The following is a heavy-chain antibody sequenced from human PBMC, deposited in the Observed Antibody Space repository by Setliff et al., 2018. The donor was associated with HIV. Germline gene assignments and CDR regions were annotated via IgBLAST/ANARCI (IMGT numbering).Heavy chain of an antibody. CDR2: INVGKGDT. J-gene: IGHJ4*01. V-gene: IGHV1-3*01. Sequence: ASVQVSCKASGYTFTTYSIHWVRQAPGQSLEWMGWINVGKGDTKYSQELQGRITLSTDTSANTAYMELSSLRSDDTAVYFCARGALLAVFDFDHWGHGTLVT. CDR3: ARGALLAVFDFDH. D-gene: IGHD2-15*01. CDR1: GYTFTTYS.